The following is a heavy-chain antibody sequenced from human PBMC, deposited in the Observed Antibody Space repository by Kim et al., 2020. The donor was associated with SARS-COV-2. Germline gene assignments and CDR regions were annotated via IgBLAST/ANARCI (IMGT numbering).Heavy chain of an antibody. V-gene: IGHV3-33*01. CDR3: ARVAYQLLSRGMDV. CDR1: GFTFSSYG. CDR2: IWYDGSNK. D-gene: IGHD2-2*01. Sequence: GGSLRLSCAASGFTFSSYGMHWVRQAPGKGLEWVAVIWYDGSNKYYADSVKGRFTISRDNSKNTLYLQMNSLRAEDTAVYYCARVAYQLLSRGMDVWGQGTTVTVSS. J-gene: IGHJ6*02.